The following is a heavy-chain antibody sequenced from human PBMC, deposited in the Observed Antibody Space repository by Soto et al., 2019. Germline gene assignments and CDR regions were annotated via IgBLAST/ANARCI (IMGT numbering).Heavy chain of an antibody. D-gene: IGHD4-17*01. J-gene: IGHJ2*01. CDR1: GFTFSNAW. Sequence: EVQLVESGGGLVKPGGSLRLSCAASGFTFSNAWMSWVRQAPGKGLEWVGRIKSKTDGGTTDCAAPVKGRFTISRDDSKNTLYLQMNSLKTEDTAVYYCTTYPYGDYPVQYFDLWGRGTLVTVSS. V-gene: IGHV3-15*01. CDR3: TTYPYGDYPVQYFDL. CDR2: IKSKTDGGTT.